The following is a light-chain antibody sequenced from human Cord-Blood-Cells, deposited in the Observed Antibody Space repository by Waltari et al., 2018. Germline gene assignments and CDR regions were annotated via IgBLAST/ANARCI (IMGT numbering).Light chain of an antibody. Sequence: DIQMTQSPSSLSASVGDRVTITCRASQSISSYLNWYQQKPGKAPKLLIYAATSLQSGFPSRFRGSGSGTDSPLTISSLQPEDFATYYCQQSYSTPSFGGGTRVKIK. CDR2: AAT. CDR3: QQSYSTPS. CDR1: QSISSY. J-gene: IGKJ4*01. V-gene: IGKV1-39*01.